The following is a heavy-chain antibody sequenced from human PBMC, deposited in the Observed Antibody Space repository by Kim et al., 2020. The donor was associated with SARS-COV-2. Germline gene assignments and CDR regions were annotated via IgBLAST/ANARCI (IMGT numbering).Heavy chain of an antibody. Sequence: GGSLRLSCAASGFTFSSYEMNWVRQAPGKGLEWVSYISSSGSTIYYADSVRGRFTISRDNAKNSLYLQMNSLRAEDTAVYYCARDKCSGGSCYWGSDSDEDVWGQGTTVTVSS. CDR2: ISSSGSTI. V-gene: IGHV3-48*03. CDR3: ARDKCSGGSCYWGSDSDEDV. D-gene: IGHD2-15*01. J-gene: IGHJ6*02. CDR1: GFTFSSYE.